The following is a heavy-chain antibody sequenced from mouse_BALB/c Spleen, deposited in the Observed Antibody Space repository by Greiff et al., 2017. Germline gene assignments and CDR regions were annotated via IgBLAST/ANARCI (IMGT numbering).Heavy chain of an antibody. D-gene: IGHD2-1*01. V-gene: IGHV5-9-3*01. CDR1: GFTFSSYA. Sequence: EVQGVESGGGLVKPGGSLKLSCAASGFTFSSYAMSWVRQTPEKRLEWVATISSGGSYTYYPDSVKGRFTISRDNAKNTLYLQMSSLRSEDTAMYYCASRQGYGNSYYFDYWGQGTTLTVSS. CDR3: ASRQGYGNSYYFDY. J-gene: IGHJ2*01. CDR2: ISSGGSYT.